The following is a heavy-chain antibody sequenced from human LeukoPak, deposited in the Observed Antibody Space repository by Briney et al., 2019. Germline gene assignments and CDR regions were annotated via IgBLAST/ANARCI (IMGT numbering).Heavy chain of an antibody. CDR1: GGTFSSYA. CDR2: IIPILGIA. D-gene: IGHD4-17*01. J-gene: IGHJ4*02. V-gene: IGHV1-69*04. CDR3: ARRAMTTVTTWGVDY. Sequence: SVKVSCKASGGTFSSYAISWVRQAPGQGLEWMGRIIPILGIANYAQKFQGRVTITADKSTSTAYMELSSLRSEDTAVYYCARRAMTTVTTWGVDYWGQGTLVTVSS.